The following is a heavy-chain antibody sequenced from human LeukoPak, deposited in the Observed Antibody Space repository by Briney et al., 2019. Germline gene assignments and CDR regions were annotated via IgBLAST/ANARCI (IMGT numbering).Heavy chain of an antibody. D-gene: IGHD6-6*01. Sequence: GASVKVSCKASGYTFTSYDINWVRQATGQGVEWMGWMNPNRGNTGYAQKLQGRVTITRNTSISTAYMELSSLRSEDTAVYYCARDLAYSSYDYWGQGTLSPSPQ. J-gene: IGHJ4*02. CDR3: ARDLAYSSYDY. CDR1: GYTFTSYD. CDR2: MNPNRGNT. V-gene: IGHV1-8*03.